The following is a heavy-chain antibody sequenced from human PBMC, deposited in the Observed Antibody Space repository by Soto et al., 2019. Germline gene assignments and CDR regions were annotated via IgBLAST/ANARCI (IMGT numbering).Heavy chain of an antibody. CDR1: GYTFTNYG. CDR2: ISAYDGNT. V-gene: IGHV1-18*04. Sequence: ASVKVSCKASGYTFTNYGISWVRQAPGQGLEWMGWISAYDGNTNYAQKLQGRVTMTTDTSTSTAYMELRGLRSDDTAVYYCARNRNSGSYSTWSGFDPWGQGTLVTVSS. J-gene: IGHJ5*02. D-gene: IGHD1-26*01. CDR3: ARNRNSGSYSTWSGFDP.